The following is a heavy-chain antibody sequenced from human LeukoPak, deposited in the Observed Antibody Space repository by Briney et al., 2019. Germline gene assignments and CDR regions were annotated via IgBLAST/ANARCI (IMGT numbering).Heavy chain of an antibody. Sequence: PGGSLRLSCAGSGFTFSDYTMHWVPQGPGKGLEYVSAITANARSQYHADSVRGRFTISRDNSKDTLYLQMGSLRPEDTAVYYCARGPSSYFYMDVWGKGTTVTISS. CDR2: ITANARSQ. CDR3: ARGPSSYFYMDV. CDR1: GFTFSDYT. V-gene: IGHV3-64*02. J-gene: IGHJ6*03.